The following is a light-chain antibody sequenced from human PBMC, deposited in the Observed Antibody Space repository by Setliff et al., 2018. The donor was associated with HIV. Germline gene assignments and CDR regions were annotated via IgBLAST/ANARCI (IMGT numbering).Light chain of an antibody. V-gene: IGLV2-14*01. CDR3: TSYTTSSAPLV. J-gene: IGLJ1*01. CDR2: EVS. CDR1: SSDIGTYNF. Sequence: QSVLTQPASVSGSPGQSITISCTGSSSDIGTYNFVSWYQQYPNKAPKVVIYEVSVRPSGISNRFSGSKSGNTASLTISRLQPGDDADYYCTSYTTSSAPLVFGSGTKV.